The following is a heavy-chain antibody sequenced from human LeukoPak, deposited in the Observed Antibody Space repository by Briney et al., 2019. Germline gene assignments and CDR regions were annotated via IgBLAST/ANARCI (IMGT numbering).Heavy chain of an antibody. CDR2: ISYSGST. CDR3: AKGGKGFPLGLRFDS. J-gene: IGHJ4*02. Sequence: PSQTLSLTCTVSGGSISSGGYYWSWIRQHPGKGLEWIGYISYSGSTNYNPSLKSRVTISVDTSKNQFSLKLTSLTAADTAVYYCAKGGKGFPLGLRFDSWGQGTLVSVSS. V-gene: IGHV4-31*03. CDR1: GGSISSGGYY. D-gene: IGHD2-21*01.